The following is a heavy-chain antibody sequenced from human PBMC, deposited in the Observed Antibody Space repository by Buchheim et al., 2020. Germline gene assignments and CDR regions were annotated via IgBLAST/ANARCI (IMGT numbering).Heavy chain of an antibody. V-gene: IGHV4-39*07. J-gene: IGHJ4*02. D-gene: IGHD3-3*01. CDR3: ARCTFLAPVQTYYDFWSGYSDPYYFDY. Sequence: QLQLQESGPGLVKPSETLSLTCTVSGGSISSSSYYWGWIRQPPGKGLEWIGSIYYSGSTYYNPSLKSRVRITVDTSKNQSSLKLRSVTAADTAVYYCARCTFLAPVQTYYDFWSGYSDPYYFDYWGQGTL. CDR1: GGSISSSSYY. CDR2: IYYSGST.